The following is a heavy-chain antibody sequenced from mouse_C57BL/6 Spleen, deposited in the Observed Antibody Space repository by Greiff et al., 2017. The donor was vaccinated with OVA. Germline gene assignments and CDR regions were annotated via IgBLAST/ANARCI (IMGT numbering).Heavy chain of an antibody. CDR1: GFSFNTYA. J-gene: IGHJ1*03. CDR3: VRQGNYYGSSDWYFDV. V-gene: IGHV10-1*01. D-gene: IGHD1-1*01. Sequence: EVKLVESGGGLVQPKGSLKLSCAASGFSFNTYAMNWVRQAPGKGLEWVARIRSKSNNYATYYADSVKDRFTISRDDSESMHYLQMNNLKTEDTAMYYCVRQGNYYGSSDWYFDVWGTGTTVTVSS. CDR2: IRSKSNNYAT.